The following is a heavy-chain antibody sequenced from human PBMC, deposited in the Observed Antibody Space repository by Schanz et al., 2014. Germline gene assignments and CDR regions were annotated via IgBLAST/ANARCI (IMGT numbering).Heavy chain of an antibody. CDR3: ARDGIGADKR. Sequence: QVHLVQSATEVKEPGSSVRVSCQASGGAFSSSTLSWVRQAPGQGLEWMGWINPNNGGTNYAQKFQGRVTMTRDTSISTAYMEMTRLTSDDTAVYYCARDGIGADKRWGQGTLVTVSS. CDR2: INPNNGGT. CDR1: GGAFSSST. D-gene: IGHD6-13*01. V-gene: IGHV1-2*02. J-gene: IGHJ4*02.